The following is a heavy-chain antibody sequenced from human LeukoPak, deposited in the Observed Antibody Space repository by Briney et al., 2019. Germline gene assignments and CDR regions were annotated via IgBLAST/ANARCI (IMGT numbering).Heavy chain of an antibody. CDR2: ISSNGGST. Sequence: HPGGSLRLSCAASGFTFSSYAMHWVRQAPGKGLEYVSAISSNGGSTYYANSVKGRFTISRDNSKNTLYLQMGSLRAEDMAVYYCARGSGYYYGVGAYFQHWGQGTLVTVSS. D-gene: IGHD3-22*01. CDR3: ARGSGYYYGVGAYFQH. CDR1: GFTFSSYA. J-gene: IGHJ1*01. V-gene: IGHV3-64*01.